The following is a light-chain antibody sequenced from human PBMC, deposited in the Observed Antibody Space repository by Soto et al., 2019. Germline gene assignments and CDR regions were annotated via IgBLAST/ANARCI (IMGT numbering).Light chain of an antibody. CDR3: QYYGGYYGSSPRYT. CDR2: GAF. Sequence: EIVLTQSPGPLSLSPGERATLSCRASQNVSSNYLAWYQQRPGQAPRLLMYGAFIRATGIPDRISGSGSGTDFTVTISRLEPEDFAVYYCQYYGGYYGSSPRYTFGQGTKLDIK. CDR1: QNVSSNY. J-gene: IGKJ2*01. V-gene: IGKV3-20*01.